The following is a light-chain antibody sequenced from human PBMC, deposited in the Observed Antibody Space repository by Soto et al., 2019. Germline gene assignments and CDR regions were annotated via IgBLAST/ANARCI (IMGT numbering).Light chain of an antibody. J-gene: IGLJ1*01. CDR2: EGI. CDR3: CSYVGATTYV. CDR1: SSTVGGFNV. Sequence: QSALIQPASVSGSPGQSITISCTGTSSTVGGFNVVSWYQQHPGKAPKVIIYEGIKRPSGVSNRFSGSNSGSTASLTNSGLQAEDEADYYCCSYVGATTYVFGTGTKVTVL. V-gene: IGLV2-23*01.